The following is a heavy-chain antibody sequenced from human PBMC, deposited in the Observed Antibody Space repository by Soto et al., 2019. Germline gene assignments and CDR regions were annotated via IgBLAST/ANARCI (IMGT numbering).Heavy chain of an antibody. J-gene: IGHJ3*02. CDR2: ISGSGVST. V-gene: IGHV3-23*01. CDR3: AKTLRYSSSFRGAFDI. Sequence: GGSLRLSCAASGFTFSSYSISWVRQAPWKGLEWVSAISGSGVSTYYADFVKGRFTISRDNSKNTLYLQMNSLRAEDTAVYYCAKTLRYSSSFRGAFDIFGQGTMVAVSS. CDR1: GFTFSSYS. D-gene: IGHD6-13*01.